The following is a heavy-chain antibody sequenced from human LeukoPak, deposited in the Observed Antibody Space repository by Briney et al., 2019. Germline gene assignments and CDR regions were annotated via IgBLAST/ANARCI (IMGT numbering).Heavy chain of an antibody. D-gene: IGHD6-19*01. CDR3: ARGKGAVAGSTFDY. V-gene: IGHV1-69*06. Sequence: ASVKVSCKASGGTFSSYAISWVRQAPGQGLERMGGIIPIFGTANYAQKFQGRVTITADKSTSTAYMELSSLRSEDTAVYYCARGKGAVAGSTFDYWGQGTLVTVSS. J-gene: IGHJ4*02. CDR1: GGTFSSYA. CDR2: IIPIFGTA.